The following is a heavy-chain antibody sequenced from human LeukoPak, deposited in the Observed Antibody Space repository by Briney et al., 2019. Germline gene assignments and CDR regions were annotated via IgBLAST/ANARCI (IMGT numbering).Heavy chain of an antibody. CDR3: ARGGGSCWSHDAFDI. Sequence: GWSPRLSCAACGFTFSSYSMNWVRQAPGKGPEGVSSISSSSSYIYYADSLKGRITISRDNVKNSLYLQMGSLRAEDTGVYYCARGGGSCWSHDAFDIWGQGTMVTVSS. CDR2: ISSSSSYI. V-gene: IGHV3-21*01. CDR1: GFTFSSYS. J-gene: IGHJ3*02. D-gene: IGHD6-19*01.